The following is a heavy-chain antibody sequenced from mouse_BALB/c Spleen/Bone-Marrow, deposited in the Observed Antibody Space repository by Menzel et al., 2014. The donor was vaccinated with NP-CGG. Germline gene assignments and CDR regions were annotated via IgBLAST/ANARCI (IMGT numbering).Heavy chain of an antibody. J-gene: IGHJ3*01. V-gene: IGHV1-39*01. CDR1: GYSFTGYN. CDR2: IDPYYGDV. Sequence: EVQLQQSGPELEKPGASVKISCKASGYSFTGYNMNWVKQNNGKSLEWIGNIDPYYGDVNYNQKFKDKATLTVDKSSSTAYMQLKSLTSEDSAVYYCARSGALYGNLLAFWGQGTLVTVSA. D-gene: IGHD2-1*01. CDR3: ARSGALYGNLLAF.